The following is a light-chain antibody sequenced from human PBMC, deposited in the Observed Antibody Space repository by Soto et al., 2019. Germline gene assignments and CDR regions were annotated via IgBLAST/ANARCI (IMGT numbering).Light chain of an antibody. CDR1: SSDVGGYNY. J-gene: IGLJ2*01. Sequence: QSALTQPASVSGSPGQSITISCTGTSSDVGGYNYVSWYQQHPGKAPKLMIYEVSNRPSGVSNRFSGSKSGITASLTISGLQDEAGADYYCSSYTSSPVVFGGGTELTV. CDR3: SSYTSSPVV. V-gene: IGLV2-14*01. CDR2: EVS.